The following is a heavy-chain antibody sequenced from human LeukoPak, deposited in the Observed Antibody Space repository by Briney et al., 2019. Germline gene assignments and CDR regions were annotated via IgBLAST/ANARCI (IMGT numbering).Heavy chain of an antibody. CDR3: ARLNSALVTLGY. J-gene: IGHJ4*02. D-gene: IGHD5-18*01. Sequence: PSETLSLTCTVSGGSISSSSYHWGWIRQPQGKGLVWIGNIHYSGTTYYNPSLQSRVTISVDTSKNQFSLKVSSATAADTAVYYCARLNSALVTLGYWGQGTLVTVSS. CDR2: IHYSGTT. CDR1: GGSISSSSYH. V-gene: IGHV4-39*01.